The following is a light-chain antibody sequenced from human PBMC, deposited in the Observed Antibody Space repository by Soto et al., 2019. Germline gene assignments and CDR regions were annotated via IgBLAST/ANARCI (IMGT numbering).Light chain of an antibody. J-gene: IGKJ1*01. CDR2: AAS. V-gene: IGKV1-12*01. Sequence: DIQMPKSPSSLSASVGASAAITWRASQGISTYLNWYQQKPGRATKLLIYAASTLQSGVPSRFSGSGSGTDFTLTISSLQPEEFATYYCQQATSFPRTVGKGTKV. CDR1: QGISTY. CDR3: QQATSFPRT.